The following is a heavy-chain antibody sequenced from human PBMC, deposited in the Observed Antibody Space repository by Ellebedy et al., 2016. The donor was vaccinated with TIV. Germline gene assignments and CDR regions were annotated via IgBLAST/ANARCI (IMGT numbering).Heavy chain of an antibody. Sequence: GESLKISCVASGFTFSHYGMQWVRQAPGKGLEWVAFMEYDESNKDYADSVKGRFTISRDNTKNTLYLQMSGVRPEDTAVYYCAAKAAQFFFEFWGQGTLVAVSS. J-gene: IGHJ4*02. CDR2: MEYDESNK. CDR3: AAKAAQFFFEF. D-gene: IGHD3-3*01. CDR1: GFTFSHYG. V-gene: IGHV3-30*02.